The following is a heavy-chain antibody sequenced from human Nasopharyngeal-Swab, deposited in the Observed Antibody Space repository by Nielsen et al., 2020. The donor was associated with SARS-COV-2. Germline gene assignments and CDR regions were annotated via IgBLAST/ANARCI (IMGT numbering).Heavy chain of an antibody. CDR2: IWYDGSNK. CDR1: GFTFRNYG. CDR3: ARGPAATGVAFDI. Sequence: GGSLRLSCAASGFTFRNYGMHWVRQAPGKGLEWVAVIWYDGSNKYYADSVKGRFTISRDNSKNTLYLQMNSLRAEDTAVYYCARGPAATGVAFDIWGQGTMVTVSS. J-gene: IGHJ3*02. V-gene: IGHV3-33*01. D-gene: IGHD2-2*01.